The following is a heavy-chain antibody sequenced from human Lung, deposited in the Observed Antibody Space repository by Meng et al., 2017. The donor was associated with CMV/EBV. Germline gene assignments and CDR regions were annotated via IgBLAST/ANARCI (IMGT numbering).Heavy chain of an antibody. CDR3: ASFPPPGKQWLVTDY. J-gene: IGHJ4*02. D-gene: IGHD6-19*01. CDR2: IYHSGST. V-gene: IGHV4-4*02. Sequence: GHGVGRLWGTFSLPCAVSGGSTRSSNWWGWVRRPPGKGLEWIGEIYHSGSTNYNPSLKSRDTISVDKSKNQFSLKLSSVTAADTAVYYCASFPPPGKQWLVTDYWGQGTLVTVSS. CDR1: GGSTRSSNW.